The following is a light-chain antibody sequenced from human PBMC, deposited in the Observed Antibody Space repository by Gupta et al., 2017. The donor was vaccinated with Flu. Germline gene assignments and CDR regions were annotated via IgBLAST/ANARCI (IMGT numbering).Light chain of an antibody. J-gene: IGKJ4*01. CDR2: AAS. CDR3: QQYYSYPPLT. V-gene: IGKV1-8*01. CDR1: QGISSY. Sequence: DRVTITCRASQGISSYVAWYQQKPGKAPKLLIYAASTLQSGVPSRFSGSGSGTDFTLTISCLQSEDFATYYCQQYYSYPPLTFGGGTKVEIK.